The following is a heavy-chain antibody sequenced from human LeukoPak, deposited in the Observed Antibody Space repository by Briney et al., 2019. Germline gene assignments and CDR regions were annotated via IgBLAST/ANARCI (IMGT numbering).Heavy chain of an antibody. CDR1: GFTFSDYY. CDR3: ARYCSSTSCYEGSAEYFQH. D-gene: IGHD2-2*01. CDR2: ISSNGRSM. Sequence: GGSLRLSCAASGFTFSDYYMSWIRQAPGKGLEWVSYISSNGRSMYYADSVKGRFTVSRDNAKNSLYLQMNRLRAEDTAVYYCARYCSSTSCYEGSAEYFQHWGQGTLVMVSS. V-gene: IGHV3-11*01. J-gene: IGHJ1*01.